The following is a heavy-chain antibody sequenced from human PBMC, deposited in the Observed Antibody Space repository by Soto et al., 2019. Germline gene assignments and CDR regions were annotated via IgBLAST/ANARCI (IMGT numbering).Heavy chain of an antibody. CDR3: ARGGEVGAGQYYLDDS. D-gene: IGHD2-21*01. V-gene: IGHV3-74*01. CDR2: MNPDGSTR. CDR1: GFTFSSNW. Sequence: EVQLVESGGDLVQPGGSLRLSCEASGFTFSSNWMHWVRQGPGKGLVWVSRMNPDGSTRGYADSVKGRFTISRDNARNTVFLQMSSLRAEDTAEYYCARGGEVGAGQYYLDDSWGQGTLVNVSS. J-gene: IGHJ4*02.